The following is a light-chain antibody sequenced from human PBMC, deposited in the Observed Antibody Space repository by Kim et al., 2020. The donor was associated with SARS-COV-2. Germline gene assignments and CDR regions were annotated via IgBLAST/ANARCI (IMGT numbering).Light chain of an antibody. J-gene: IGLJ2*01. V-gene: IGLV3-21*04. CDR3: QVWDSSSVV. CDR2: YDT. CDR1: SIATRV. Sequence: SSELTQPPSVSVAPGQAASIPCGGDSIATRVVHWYQQRPGQAPVLLIYYDTDRPSGIPERFSGSNSGNAATLTISRVEAGDEADYYCQVWDSSSVVFGGG.